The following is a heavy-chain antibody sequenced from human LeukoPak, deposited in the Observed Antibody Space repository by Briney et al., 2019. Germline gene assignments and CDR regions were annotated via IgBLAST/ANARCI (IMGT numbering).Heavy chain of an antibody. CDR2: IYYSGST. J-gene: IGHJ1*01. CDR3: ARGPFMYSSSWYSYFQH. V-gene: IGHV4-59*12. CDR1: GGSISNNY. Sequence: ASETLSLTCTVSGGSISNNYWSWFRQPPGKGLEWIGYIYYSGSTNYNPSLKSRVTISVDTSKNQFSLKLSSVTAADTAVYYCARGPFMYSSSWYSYFQHWGQGTLVTVSS. D-gene: IGHD6-13*01.